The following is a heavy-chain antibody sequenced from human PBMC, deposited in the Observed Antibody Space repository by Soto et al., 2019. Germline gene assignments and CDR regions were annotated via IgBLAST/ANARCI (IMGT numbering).Heavy chain of an antibody. Sequence: QVQLVQSGAEVKKPGDSVKVSCTASGYSFTSYDINWVRQASGQGLEWMGWMNPNSGNTGYVPRFKGRVPMNKNTSTYTAYMELKSLTSDDTAVYYCTRGPFGSGSNCDLWGQGTLVAVTS. CDR1: GYSFTSYD. V-gene: IGHV1-8*01. D-gene: IGHD3-10*01. CDR3: TRGPFGSGSNCDL. J-gene: IGHJ5*02. CDR2: MNPNSGNT.